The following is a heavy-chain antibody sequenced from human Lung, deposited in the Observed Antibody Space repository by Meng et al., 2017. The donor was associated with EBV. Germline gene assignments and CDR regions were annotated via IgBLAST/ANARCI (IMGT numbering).Heavy chain of an antibody. J-gene: IGHJ4*02. V-gene: IGHV4-30-4*01. Sequence: QEQFQESVPGLVKPLPTLCLTCAVSGGSISSGSYYWSWIRQPPGKGLEWIGYIFYSGSTYYNPSLKSRITISVDTSKNQFSLKLSSVTAADTAVYYCARQSGYFDYWGQGTLVTVSS. D-gene: IGHD3-10*01. CDR3: ARQSGYFDY. CDR1: GGSISSGSYY. CDR2: IFYSGST.